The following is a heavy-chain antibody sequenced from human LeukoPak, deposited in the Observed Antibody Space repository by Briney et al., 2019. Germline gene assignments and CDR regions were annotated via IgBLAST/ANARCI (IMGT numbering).Heavy chain of an antibody. Sequence: GRSLRLSCAASGFTFSSCGMHWVRQAPGKGREWVAVISYDGSNTYYADSVKGRFTISRDNSKNTLYLQMNSLRAEDTAVYYCATEWGAGSDAFDIWGQGTMVTVSS. D-gene: IGHD3-16*01. CDR1: GFTFSSCG. CDR3: ATEWGAGSDAFDI. V-gene: IGHV3-30*03. CDR2: ISYDGSNT. J-gene: IGHJ3*02.